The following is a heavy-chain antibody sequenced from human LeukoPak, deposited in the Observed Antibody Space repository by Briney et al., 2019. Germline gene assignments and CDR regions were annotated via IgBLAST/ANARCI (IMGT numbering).Heavy chain of an antibody. D-gene: IGHD5-24*01. Sequence: PGGSLRLSCAASGLTVSSNYMTWVRQAPGRGLERVSVLYSDGRTFYADSVKGRFTISRDNSKNMLYLQMNSLRAEDTALYYCTRLRDAVAFDIWGQGTMVTVSS. V-gene: IGHV3-53*01. J-gene: IGHJ3*02. CDR3: TRLRDAVAFDI. CDR2: LYSDGRT. CDR1: GLTVSSNY.